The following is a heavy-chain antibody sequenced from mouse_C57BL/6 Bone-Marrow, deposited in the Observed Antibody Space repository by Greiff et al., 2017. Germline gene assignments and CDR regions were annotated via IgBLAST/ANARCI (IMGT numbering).Heavy chain of an antibody. J-gene: IGHJ3*01. CDR3: TTIYYSNWFAY. CDR1: GFNIKDDY. V-gene: IGHV14-4*01. CDR2: IDPENGDT. D-gene: IGHD2-5*01. Sequence: EVQLQQSGAELVRPGASVKLSCTASGFNIKDDYMHWVKQRPEQGLEWIGWIDPENGDTEYASKFQGKATITADTSSNTAYLQLSSLTSEDTAVYYCTTIYYSNWFAYWGQGTLVTVSA.